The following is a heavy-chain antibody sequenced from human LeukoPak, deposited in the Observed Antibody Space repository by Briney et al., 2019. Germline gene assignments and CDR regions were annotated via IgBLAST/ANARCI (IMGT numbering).Heavy chain of an antibody. V-gene: IGHV3-43*01. CDR3: AKEDDSSGYYDY. CDR1: GFTFDDYT. D-gene: IGHD3-22*01. CDR2: ISWAGGST. Sequence: GGSLRLSCAASGFTFDDYTIHWVRPAPGKGLEGVSLISWAGGSTYYADSVKGRFTISRDNSKNSLYLQMNSLRTEDTALYYCAKEDDSSGYYDYWGQGTLVTVSS. J-gene: IGHJ4*02.